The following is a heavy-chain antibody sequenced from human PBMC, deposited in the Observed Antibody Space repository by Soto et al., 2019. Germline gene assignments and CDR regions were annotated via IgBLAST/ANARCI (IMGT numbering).Heavy chain of an antibody. V-gene: IGHV4-59*08. J-gene: IGHJ4*02. CDR2: VYYSGRT. CDR3: ARLTGLGVVSPYFDY. CDR1: YYSISSHQ. Sequence: FGTLSLTCPFSYYSISSHQWGWVPQSPRKGLEWIGYVYYSGRTNYHPSLKSRVTISIDTSRNLFSLRLNSVTAADTARYYCARLTGLGVVSPYFDYWGQGTLVTVSS. D-gene: IGHD2-8*02.